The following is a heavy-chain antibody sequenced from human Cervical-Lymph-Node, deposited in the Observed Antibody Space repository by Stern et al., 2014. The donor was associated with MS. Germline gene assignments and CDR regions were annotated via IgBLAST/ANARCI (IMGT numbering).Heavy chain of an antibody. J-gene: IGHJ4*02. V-gene: IGHV3-30*04. CDR2: IAYDGRDK. D-gene: IGHD1-26*01. CDR1: GFVFRRYA. Sequence: QVQLVESGGGVVQPGRSLRLSCAASGFVFRRYALHWVRQAPGTGLEWVALIAYDGRDKYYTDYVKGRFTVSRDNSNNTVDLEMNSLRLEDTAVYYCAKGGSGSYLDWGQGSLVTVSS. CDR3: AKGGSGSYLD.